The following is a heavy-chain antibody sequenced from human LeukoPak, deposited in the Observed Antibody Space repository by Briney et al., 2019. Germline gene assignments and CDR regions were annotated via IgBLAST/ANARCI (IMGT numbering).Heavy chain of an antibody. CDR2: IHYSGST. CDR1: GGSISNYY. Sequence: SETLSLTCTVSGGSISNYYWSWIRQPPGKGLEWIGYIHYSGSTTYNPSLKSRVTISVDTSKNQFSLKLSSVTAADTAVYYCARDSLRQLDAFDIWGQGTMVTVSS. CDR3: ARDSLRQLDAFDI. J-gene: IGHJ3*02. D-gene: IGHD1-1*01. V-gene: IGHV4-59*01.